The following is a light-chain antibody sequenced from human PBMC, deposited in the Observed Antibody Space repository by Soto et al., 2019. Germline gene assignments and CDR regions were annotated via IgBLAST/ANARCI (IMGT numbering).Light chain of an antibody. CDR3: QQYTNTNNPWM. J-gene: IGKJ1*01. V-gene: IGKV1-5*01. CDR2: DAS. Sequence: DIQITQSPSTLSASVGDRVTITCRASQSIGRFLAWYQHQPGKAPKLLIYDASTLQSGVATRFSGSGSGTEFTLIISGLQPEDSATYYCQQYTNTNNPWMFGQGTKVDIK. CDR1: QSIGRF.